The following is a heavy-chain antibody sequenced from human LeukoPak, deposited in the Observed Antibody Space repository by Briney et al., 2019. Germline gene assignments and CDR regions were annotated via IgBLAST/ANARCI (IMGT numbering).Heavy chain of an antibody. Sequence: SETLSLTCAVYGGSFSGYSWTWIRQPPGKGLEWIGEFNHSGSTNYNPSLESRVTISVDTSKNQFSLKLSSVTAADTAVYYCARGKGYSYGRYYFDYWGQGTLVTVSS. CDR3: ARGKGYSYGRYYFDY. D-gene: IGHD5-18*01. CDR2: FNHSGST. V-gene: IGHV4-34*01. CDR1: GGSFSGYS. J-gene: IGHJ4*02.